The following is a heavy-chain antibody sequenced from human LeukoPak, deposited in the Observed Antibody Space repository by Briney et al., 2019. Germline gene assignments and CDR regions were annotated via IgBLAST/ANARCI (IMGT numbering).Heavy chain of an antibody. Sequence: GGSLRLSCAASGFTVSSNYMSWVRQAPGKGLEWVSVIYSGGSTYYADSVKGRFTISRDNSKNTLYLQMNSLRAEDTAVYYCARDRVGMVVTYFDYWGQGTLVTVSS. J-gene: IGHJ4*02. D-gene: IGHD4/OR15-4a*01. V-gene: IGHV3-53*01. CDR1: GFTVSSNY. CDR3: ARDRVGMVVTYFDY. CDR2: IYSGGST.